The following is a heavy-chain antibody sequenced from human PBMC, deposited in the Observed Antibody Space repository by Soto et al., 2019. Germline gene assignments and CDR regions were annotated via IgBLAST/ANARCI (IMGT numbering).Heavy chain of an antibody. CDR3: ARDGLHGRFDP. CDR2: IYYSGST. CDR1: GGSITSDYY. V-gene: IGHV4-31*03. Sequence: PSETLSLTCPLSGGSITSDYYWNWIRQNPGKGLEWIGYIYYSGSTDYNPSLKSRVTISVDTSKNQFSLKVSSVTAADTAVYYYARDGLHGRFDPWGQGTLVTVSS. J-gene: IGHJ5*02.